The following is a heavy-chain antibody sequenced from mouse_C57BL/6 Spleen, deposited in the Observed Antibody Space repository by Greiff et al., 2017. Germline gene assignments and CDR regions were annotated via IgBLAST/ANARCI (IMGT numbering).Heavy chain of an antibody. CDR1: GYTFPSYW. Sequence: VQLKQPGAELVMPGASVKLSCKASGYTFPSYWMHWVKQRPGQGLEWIGEIDPSDSYTNYNQKFKGKSTLTVDKSSSTAYMQLSSLTSEDSAVYYCASGGDYDGGDAMDYWGQGTSVTVSS. CDR3: ASGGDYDGGDAMDY. D-gene: IGHD2-4*01. V-gene: IGHV1-69*01. CDR2: IDPSDSYT. J-gene: IGHJ4*01.